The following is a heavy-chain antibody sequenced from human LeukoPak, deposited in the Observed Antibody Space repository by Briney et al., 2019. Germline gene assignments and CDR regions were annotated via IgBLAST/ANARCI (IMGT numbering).Heavy chain of an antibody. CDR1: GGSINSSSYY. J-gene: IGHJ5*02. CDR2: IYTSGST. Sequence: SETLSLTCTVSGGSINSSSYYWGWIRQPAGKGLEWIGRIYTSGSTNYNPSLKSRVTMSVDTSKNQFSLKLSSVTAADTAVYYCARDQLGYCSGGSCSTPTWFDPWGQGTLVTVSS. V-gene: IGHV4-61*02. CDR3: ARDQLGYCSGGSCSTPTWFDP. D-gene: IGHD2-15*01.